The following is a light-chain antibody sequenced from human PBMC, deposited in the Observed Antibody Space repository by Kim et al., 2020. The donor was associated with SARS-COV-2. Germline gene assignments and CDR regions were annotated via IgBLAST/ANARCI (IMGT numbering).Light chain of an antibody. CDR3: QQRTNWPLT. CDR2: DAS. V-gene: IGKV3-11*01. J-gene: IGKJ4*01. Sequence: LYPGERAALSCRASQSVGTYLAWYQRKPGQAPRLFIYDASNRATGIPARFSGSGSGTDFTLTISSLEPEDFAVYYCQQRTNWPLTFGGGTKVDIK. CDR1: QSVGTY.